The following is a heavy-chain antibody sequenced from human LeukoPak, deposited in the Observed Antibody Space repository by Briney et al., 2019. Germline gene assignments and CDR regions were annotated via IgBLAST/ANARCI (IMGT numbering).Heavy chain of an antibody. CDR1: GYSISSGYY. V-gene: IGHV4-38-2*02. J-gene: IGHJ6*03. CDR3: ARAPYTRPDCSSTSCLTYLYYYYYMDV. D-gene: IGHD2-2*01. Sequence: PSETLSLTCTVSGYSISSGYYWGWIRQPPGKGLEWIGSIYHSGSTYYNPSLKSRVTISVDTSKNQFSLKLSSVTAADTAVYYCARAPYTRPDCSSTSCLTYLYYYYYMDVWGKGTTVTVSS. CDR2: IYHSGST.